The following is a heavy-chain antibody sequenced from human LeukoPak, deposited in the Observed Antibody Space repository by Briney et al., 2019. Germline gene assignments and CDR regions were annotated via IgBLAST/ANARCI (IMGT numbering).Heavy chain of an antibody. CDR3: ASNIADSGAFDI. Sequence: GESLNISCKGSGYSFTSYWIGWVRQMPGKGLEWMGIIYPGGSDTRYSPSIQGQVTISADKSISTAYLQWSSLKASDTAMYYCASNIADSGAFDIWGQGTMVTVSS. D-gene: IGHD5-12*01. CDR2: IYPGGSDT. J-gene: IGHJ3*02. V-gene: IGHV5-51*01. CDR1: GYSFTSYW.